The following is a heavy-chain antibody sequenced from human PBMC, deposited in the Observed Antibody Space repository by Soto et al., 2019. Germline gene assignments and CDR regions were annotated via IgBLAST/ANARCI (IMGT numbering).Heavy chain of an antibody. CDR1: GFTFSSDA. CDR2: ISGSGGST. CDR3: AKDQGDWYFDL. J-gene: IGHJ2*01. V-gene: IGHV3-23*01. Sequence: EVQLLESGGGLVQPGGSLRLSCAASGFTFSSDAMSWVRQTPGKGLEWVSAISGSGGSTYYADSVKGRFTISRDNSKNTRYLQMNSLRVEDTAVYYCAKDQGDWYFDLWGRGTLVTVSS.